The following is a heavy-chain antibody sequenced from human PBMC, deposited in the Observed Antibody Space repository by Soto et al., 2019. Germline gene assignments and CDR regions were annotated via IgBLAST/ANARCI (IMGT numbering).Heavy chain of an antibody. CDR2: TYYSGTT. V-gene: IGHV4-31*03. D-gene: IGHD4-4*01. J-gene: IGHJ6*02. Sequence: SETLSLTCTVSGGSISSGGYYWSWLRQHPGKGLEWIGYTYYSGTTYSNPSLKSRVTLSVDTSKNQFSLKLTSLNAADTAVYYCAREEGAVTSGGYYYYYGVDVWGQGTTVTVSS. CDR1: GGSISSGGYY. CDR3: AREEGAVTSGGYYYYYGVDV.